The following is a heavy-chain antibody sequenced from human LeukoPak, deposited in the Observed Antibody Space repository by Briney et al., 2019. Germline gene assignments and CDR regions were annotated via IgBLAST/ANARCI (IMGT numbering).Heavy chain of an antibody. J-gene: IGHJ4*02. CDR2: IWYDGSEK. Sequence: PGRSLRLSCAASGFTFRNFGMHWVRQAPGQGLGWEAVIWYDGSEKYYADSVKGRFTISRDNSKNMLYLQTNSLRAEDTAVYYCVRDRNALQFLDYWGQGTVVTVSS. D-gene: IGHD3-3*01. V-gene: IGHV3-33*01. CDR1: GFTFRNFG. CDR3: VRDRNALQFLDY.